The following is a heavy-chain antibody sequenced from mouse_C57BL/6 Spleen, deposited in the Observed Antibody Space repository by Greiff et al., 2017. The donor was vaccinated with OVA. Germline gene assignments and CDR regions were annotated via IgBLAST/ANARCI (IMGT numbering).Heavy chain of an antibody. D-gene: IGHD2-3*01. CDR2: IHPNSGST. J-gene: IGHJ2*01. V-gene: IGHV1-64*01. Sequence: QVQLQQPGAELVKPGASVKLSCKASGYTFTSYWMHWVKQRPGQGLEWIGMIHPNSGSTNYNEKFKNKATLTVDKSSSTAYMQLSSLTSEDSAVYYCARPIYDGYYVGYWGQGTTLTVSS. CDR1: GYTFTSYW. CDR3: ARPIYDGYYVGY.